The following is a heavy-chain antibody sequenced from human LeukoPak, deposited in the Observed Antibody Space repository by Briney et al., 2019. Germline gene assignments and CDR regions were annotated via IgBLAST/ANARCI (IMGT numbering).Heavy chain of an antibody. J-gene: IGHJ5*02. CDR1: GFTFSSYG. CDR2: KSYDGSNK. CDR3: AKGRPGFYSSGWYPWSWFDP. D-gene: IGHD6-19*01. Sequence: PGRSLRLSCAASGFTFSSYGMHWVRQAPGKGLEWVAVKSYDGSNKYYADSVKGRFTISRDNSKNTLYLQMNSLRAEDTAVYYCAKGRPGFYSSGWYPWSWFDPWGQGTLVTVSS. V-gene: IGHV3-30*18.